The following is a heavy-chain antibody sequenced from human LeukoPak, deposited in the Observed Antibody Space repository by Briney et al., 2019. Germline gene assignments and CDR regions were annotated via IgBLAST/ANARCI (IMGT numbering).Heavy chain of an antibody. CDR3: ARGYSYVDY. Sequence: ASVKVSCKASGYTFFSYGISWVRQAPGQGLEWMGWISGYNGVTNYAQKLQGRVTMTTDTSTTTVYMELRSLRSDDTAVYYCARGYSYVDYWGQGILVTVPS. J-gene: IGHJ4*02. CDR2: ISGYNGVT. V-gene: IGHV1-18*01. CDR1: GYTFFSYG. D-gene: IGHD5-18*01.